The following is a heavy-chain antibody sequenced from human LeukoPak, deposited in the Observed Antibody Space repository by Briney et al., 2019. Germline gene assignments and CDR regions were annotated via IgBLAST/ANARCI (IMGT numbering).Heavy chain of an antibody. CDR3: ARWGVGWLQFSDAFDI. CDR1: GFTFSSYA. V-gene: IGHV3-23*01. J-gene: IGHJ3*02. CDR2: ISRSGGST. Sequence: GGPLRLSCAASGFTFSSYAMTWVRQAPGKGLEWVSAISRSGGSTNYADSVKGRFTISRDNSKNTVYLQMNSLRAEDTAVYYCARWGVGWLQFSDAFDIWGQGTMVTVSS. D-gene: IGHD5-24*01.